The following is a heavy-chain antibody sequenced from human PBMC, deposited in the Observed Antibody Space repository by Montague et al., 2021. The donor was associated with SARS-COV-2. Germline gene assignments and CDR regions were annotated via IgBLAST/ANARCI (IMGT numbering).Heavy chain of an antibody. V-gene: IGHV4-34*01. J-gene: IGHJ4*02. CDR2: INHSGTT. Sequence: SESLSLTCAVYGGSFSGYYWTWIRQSPGKGLEWIAEINHSGTTNYNFNPSLRNRVTISVDTSKGQFSLKLSSVTAADTGVYYCARWDPQTLTLIGLRGKSASDYWGQGALVTVSS. CDR1: GGSFSGYY. CDR3: ARWDPQTLTLIGLRGKSASDY. D-gene: IGHD4-23*01.